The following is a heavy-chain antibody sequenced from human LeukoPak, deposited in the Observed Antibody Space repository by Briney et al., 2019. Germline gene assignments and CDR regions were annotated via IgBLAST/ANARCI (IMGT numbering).Heavy chain of an antibody. CDR3: ARERAYYDFWSGYYSPYYYYCMDV. CDR1: GGSISSGSYY. J-gene: IGHJ6*03. D-gene: IGHD3-3*01. Sequence: SQTLSLSCTVSGGSISSGSYYWSWIRQPAGKGLEWIGRIYTSGSTNYNPSLKSRVTISVDTSKNQFSLKLSSVTAADTAVYYCARERAYYDFWSGYYSPYYYYCMDVWGKGTTVTVSS. CDR2: IYTSGST. V-gene: IGHV4-61*02.